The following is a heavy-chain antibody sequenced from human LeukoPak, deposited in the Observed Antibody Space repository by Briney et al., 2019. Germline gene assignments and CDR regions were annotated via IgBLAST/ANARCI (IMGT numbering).Heavy chain of an antibody. J-gene: IGHJ4*02. CDR1: GFTFDNYA. CDR3: AKDRGVRYFDWSPAYYFDY. V-gene: IGHV3-9*01. D-gene: IGHD3-9*01. Sequence: GGSLRLSCAASGFTFDNYAIHWVRQVPGKGLEWVSSISWNTNSIAYVDSVKGRFTISRDNSKNTLYLQMNSLRAEDTAIYYCAKDRGVRYFDWSPAYYFDYWGQGTLVTVSS. CDR2: ISWNTNSI.